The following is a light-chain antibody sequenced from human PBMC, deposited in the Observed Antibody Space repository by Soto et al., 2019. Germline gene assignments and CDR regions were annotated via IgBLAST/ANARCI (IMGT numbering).Light chain of an antibody. CDR2: AAS. CDR3: QQTTSFPLT. Sequence: DIQVTQSPSSVSASVGDRVTITCRASQGITSWLARYQQKPGRAPKLLIYAASSLQSGVPSRFSGSGSGTDFTLTISSLQPEDFATYYCQQTTSFPLTFGGGTKVEIK. CDR1: QGITSW. J-gene: IGKJ4*01. V-gene: IGKV1-12*01.